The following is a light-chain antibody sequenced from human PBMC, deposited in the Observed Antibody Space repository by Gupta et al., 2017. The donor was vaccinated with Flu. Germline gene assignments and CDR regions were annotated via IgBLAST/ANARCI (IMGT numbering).Light chain of an antibody. CDR1: RSISSTY. CDR3: QQDYCSQGT. V-gene: IGKV3-20*01. Sequence: EIVLTQSPDTLSLSPGERATLSCRASRSISSTYLAWYQQKPGQAPRLLIYGASSRATGIPDRFSGSGSGTDFTLSISRLEPEDFAVYYCQQDYCSQGTFGGGTKVEI. CDR2: GAS. J-gene: IGKJ4*01.